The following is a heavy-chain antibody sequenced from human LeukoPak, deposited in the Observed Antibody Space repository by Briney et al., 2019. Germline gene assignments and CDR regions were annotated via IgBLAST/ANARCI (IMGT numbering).Heavy chain of an antibody. J-gene: IGHJ4*02. CDR3: GRGGPYVSVGGIYRKFDY. Sequence: ASVKVSCKASGYTFTSYYMHWVRQAPGQGLEWMGIINPSGGSTSYAQMFQGRVTLTRDTSTSTVYMELSSLRSEDTAVYYCGRGGPYVSVGGIYRKFDYGGKGTLVTVS. CDR1: GYTFTSYY. CDR2: INPSGGST. V-gene: IGHV1-46*01. D-gene: IGHD3-16*02.